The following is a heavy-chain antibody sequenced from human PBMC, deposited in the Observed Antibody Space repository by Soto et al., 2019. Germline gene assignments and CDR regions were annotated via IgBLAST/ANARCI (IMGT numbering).Heavy chain of an antibody. CDR2: INAGNGNT. V-gene: IGHV1-3*01. D-gene: IGHD2-15*01. J-gene: IGHJ2*01. CDR3: ARGGSLYWYFDL. Sequence: QVQVVQSGAEVKKPGASVKVSCKASGYTFTSYAMHWVRQAPAQRLEWMGWINAGNGNTKYSQKFQGRVTITRETSASTANMELSSMRSEDTAVYYCARGGSLYWYFDLWGRGTLVTVSS. CDR1: GYTFTSYA.